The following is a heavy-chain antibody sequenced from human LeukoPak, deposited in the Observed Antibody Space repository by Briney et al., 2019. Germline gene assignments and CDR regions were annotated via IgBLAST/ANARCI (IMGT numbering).Heavy chain of an antibody. CDR1: GXTFSSYS. D-gene: IGHD1-26*01. CDR2: TSSSSSYI. Sequence: TGGSLRLSCAASGXTFSSYSMNWVRQAPGKGLEWVSSTSSSSSYIFYADSVKGRFTISRDNAKSSLYPQINSLRAEDTAVYYCARGPHSGSYYFDYWGQGTLVTVSS. V-gene: IGHV3-21*01. J-gene: IGHJ4*02. CDR3: ARGPHSGSYYFDY.